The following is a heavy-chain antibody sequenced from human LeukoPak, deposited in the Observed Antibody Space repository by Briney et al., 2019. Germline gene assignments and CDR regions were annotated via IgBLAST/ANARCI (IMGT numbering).Heavy chain of an antibody. CDR1: GFTFSSYA. V-gene: IGHV3-23*01. Sequence: GGSLRLSCAASGFTFSSYAMSWVRQAPGKGLEWVSAISGSGGSTYYADSVKGRFTISRDNSKNTLYLQMNSLRAEDTAVYYCARPVLSGVYYYYYMDVWGKGTTVTVSS. CDR2: ISGSGGST. D-gene: IGHD1-26*01. CDR3: ARPVLSGVYYYYYMDV. J-gene: IGHJ6*03.